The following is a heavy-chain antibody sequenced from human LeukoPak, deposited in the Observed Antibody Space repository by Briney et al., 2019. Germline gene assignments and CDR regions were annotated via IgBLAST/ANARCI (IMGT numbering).Heavy chain of an antibody. Sequence: ASVKVSCKASGGTFSSYAISWVRQAPGQGLEWMGRIIPILGIANYAQKFQGRVTITADKSTSTAYMELSSLRSEDTAVYYCARDSNADYYYYAMDVWGQGTTVTVSS. V-gene: IGHV1-69*04. CDR3: ARDSNADYYYYAMDV. D-gene: IGHD3-3*02. CDR2: IIPILGIA. CDR1: GGTFSSYA. J-gene: IGHJ6*02.